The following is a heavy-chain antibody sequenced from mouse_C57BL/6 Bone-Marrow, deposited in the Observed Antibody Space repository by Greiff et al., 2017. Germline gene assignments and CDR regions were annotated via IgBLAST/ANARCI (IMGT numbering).Heavy chain of an antibody. D-gene: IGHD2-4*01. V-gene: IGHV1-82*01. J-gene: IGHJ4*01. CDR2: IYPGDGDT. CDR1: GYAFSSSW. CDR3: ARWDDYDDGYYYAIDY. Sequence: QVQLQQSGPELVKPGASVKISCKASGYAFSSSWMNWVKQRPGTGLEWIGRIYPGDGDTTYNGKFKGKATLTADKSSSTAYMQLSSLTSEDSAVYFCARWDDYDDGYYYAIDYWGQGTSVTVSS.